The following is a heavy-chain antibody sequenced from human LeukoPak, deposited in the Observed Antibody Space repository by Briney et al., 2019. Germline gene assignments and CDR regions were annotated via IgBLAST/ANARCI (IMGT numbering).Heavy chain of an antibody. D-gene: IGHD1-26*01. V-gene: IGHV3-30*02. CDR3: AKGRGWEASYYYYMDV. Sequence: GGPLRLSCAASGFTFSSYGIHWVRQAPGKGLEWVAFIRYDGSNKYYTDSVKGRFTISRDNSKNTLYLQMNSLRAEDTAVYYCAKGRGWEASYYYYMDVWGKGTTVTISS. CDR2: IRYDGSNK. J-gene: IGHJ6*03. CDR1: GFTFSSYG.